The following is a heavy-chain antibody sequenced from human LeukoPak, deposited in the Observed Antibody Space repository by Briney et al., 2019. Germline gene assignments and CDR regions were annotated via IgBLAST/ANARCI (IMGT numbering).Heavy chain of an antibody. J-gene: IGHJ4*02. V-gene: IGHV4-39*07. CDR3: ARGYSDYDILTGYYPPGD. CDR1: GGSISSSSYY. CDR2: IYYSGST. D-gene: IGHD3-9*01. Sequence: TSETLSLTCTVSGGSISSSSYYWGWIRQPPGKGLEWIGSIYYSGSTYYNPSLKSRVTISVDTSKNQFSLKLSSVTAADTAVYYCARGYSDYDILTGYYPPGDWGQGTLVTVSS.